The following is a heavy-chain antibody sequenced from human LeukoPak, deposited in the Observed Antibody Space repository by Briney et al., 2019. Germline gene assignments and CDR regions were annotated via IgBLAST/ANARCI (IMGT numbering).Heavy chain of an antibody. Sequence: PGGSLRLSCAASGFAFSSSAMSWVRQAPGKGLQWVSAVSGSGDTTYYADSVKGRFTISRDNSKNTLYLQMNSLRAEDTAVYYCAKRAPYFDYWAREPWSPSPQ. J-gene: IGHJ4*02. CDR3: AKRAPYFDY. CDR1: GFAFSSSA. V-gene: IGHV3-23*01. CDR2: VSGSGDTT.